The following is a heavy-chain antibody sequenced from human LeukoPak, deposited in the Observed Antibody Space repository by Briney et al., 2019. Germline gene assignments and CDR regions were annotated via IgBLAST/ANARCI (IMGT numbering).Heavy chain of an antibody. CDR1: GYTFTGYY. D-gene: IGHD3-22*01. V-gene: IGHV1-2*06. CDR2: INPNSGGT. Sequence: ASVKVSCKASGYTFTGYYMHWVRQAPGQGLEWMGRINPNSGGTNYAQKFQGRVTMTRDTSISTAYMELRSLRSDDTAVYYCARDSVTMIVDPFDYWGQGTLVTVSS. J-gene: IGHJ4*02. CDR3: ARDSVTMIVDPFDY.